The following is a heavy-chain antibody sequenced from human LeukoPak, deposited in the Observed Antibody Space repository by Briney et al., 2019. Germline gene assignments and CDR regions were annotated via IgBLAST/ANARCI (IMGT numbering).Heavy chain of an antibody. J-gene: IGHJ4*02. D-gene: IGHD2-15*01. CDR3: ARIFCSGGSCPSDY. CDR2: IYPGDSDT. V-gene: IGHV5-51*01. CDR1: GYSFTSYW. Sequence: LGDSLKMYCKGSGYSFTSYWLGWVGQMPGKGLEWMGIIYPGDSDTRYSPSFQGQVTISAEKSISTAYLQWSSLKASDTAMYYCARIFCSGGSCPSDYGGQGTLVTVSS.